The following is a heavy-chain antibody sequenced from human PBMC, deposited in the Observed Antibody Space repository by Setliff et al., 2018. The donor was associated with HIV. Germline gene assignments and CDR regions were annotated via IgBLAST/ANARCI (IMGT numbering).Heavy chain of an antibody. CDR3: ARGDYSSPYNWIDP. Sequence: SETLSLTCTVSGGSMSSGDYYWSWIRQHPGKGLEWIGYIYYSGSTYYNPSLKSRVTISVDTSKNQFSLKLNSVTAEDTAVYYCARGDYSSPYNWIDPWGQGTQVTVSS. D-gene: IGHD6-6*01. CDR2: IYYSGST. J-gene: IGHJ5*02. CDR1: GGSMSSGDYY. V-gene: IGHV4-31*03.